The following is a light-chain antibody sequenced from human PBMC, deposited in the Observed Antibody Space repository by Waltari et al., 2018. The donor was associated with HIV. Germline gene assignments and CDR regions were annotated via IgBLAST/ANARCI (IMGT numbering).Light chain of an antibody. Sequence: IVFTHSPGTPSLSPGERATLPCRASQSVSSSYLAWYQKKPGQATRLLIYGASSRATGIPDRFSGSGSGTGFTLTISRLEPEDFAVYYCQQYGSSPPYTFGPGTKLEIK. V-gene: IGKV3-20*01. J-gene: IGKJ2*01. CDR2: GAS. CDR1: QSVSSSY. CDR3: QQYGSSPPYT.